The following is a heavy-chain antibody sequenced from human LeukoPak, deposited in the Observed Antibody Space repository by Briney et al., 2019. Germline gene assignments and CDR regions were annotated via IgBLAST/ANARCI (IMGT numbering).Heavy chain of an antibody. CDR3: AGGLPTPKPRKAVAGKSGGIDY. Sequence: SETLSLTCAVYGGSFSGYYWSWIRQPPGKGLEWIGEINHSGSTNYNPSLKSRVTISVDTSKNQFSLKLSSVTAADTAVYYCAGGLPTPKPRKAVAGKSGGIDYWGQGTLVTGSS. J-gene: IGHJ4*02. CDR1: GGSFSGYY. CDR2: INHSGST. D-gene: IGHD6-19*01. V-gene: IGHV4-34*01.